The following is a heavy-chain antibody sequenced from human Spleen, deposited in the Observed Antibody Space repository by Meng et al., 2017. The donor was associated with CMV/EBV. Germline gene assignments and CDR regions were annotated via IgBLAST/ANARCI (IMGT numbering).Heavy chain of an antibody. J-gene: IGHJ4*02. CDR1: GYTFTSYY. D-gene: IGHD1-26*01. CDR3: ATSGGIGSGTYREYFDY. V-gene: IGHV1-46*01. Sequence: ASVKVSCKASGYTFTSYYMHWVRQAPGQGLEWMGIINPSGGSTSYAQKFQGRVTMTRDTSTSTVYMELSSLRSEDTAVYYCATSGGIGSGTYREYFDYWGQGTLVTVS. CDR2: INPSGGST.